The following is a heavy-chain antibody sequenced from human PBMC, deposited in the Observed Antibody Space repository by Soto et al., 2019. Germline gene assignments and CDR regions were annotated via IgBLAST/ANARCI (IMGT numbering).Heavy chain of an antibody. J-gene: IGHJ6*02. Sequence: PSETLSLTCAVYGGSFSGYHWSWIRQPPGKGLNWIGEINHSGSTNYNPSLKSRVTISVDTSKNQFSLKLSSVTAADTAVYYCARDPGGYYYGMDVWGQGTTVTVSS. CDR3: ARDPGGYYYGMDV. V-gene: IGHV4-34*01. CDR1: GGSFSGYH. CDR2: INHSGST.